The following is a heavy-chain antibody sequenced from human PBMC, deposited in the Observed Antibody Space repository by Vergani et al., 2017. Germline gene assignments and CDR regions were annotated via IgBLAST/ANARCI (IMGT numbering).Heavy chain of an antibody. Sequence: QLQLQESGPRLVRPSQTLSLTCTVSGGSINTGAYYWSWIRQPAGKGLEWIGRVYTSGMTNYNPSLKSRVTILVDRSKSQLSLKLTSVTAGDTAVYFCAIELSYYYGSGSDDYNPYYYEGMDVWGPGTTVTVSS. D-gene: IGHD3-10*01. CDR3: AIELSYYYGSGSDDYNPYYYEGMDV. V-gene: IGHV4-61*02. CDR2: VYTSGMT. J-gene: IGHJ6*02. CDR1: GGSINTGAYY.